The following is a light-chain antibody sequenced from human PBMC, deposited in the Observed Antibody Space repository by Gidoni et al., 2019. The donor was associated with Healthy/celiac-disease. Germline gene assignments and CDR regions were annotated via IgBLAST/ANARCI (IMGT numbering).Light chain of an antibody. V-gene: IGLV3-1*01. CDR3: QAWASSPVV. CDR1: KLGDKY. CDR2: QDS. J-gene: IGLJ2*01. Sequence: SYELTQPPSVAVSPGQTASITCSGDKLGDKYACWYQQKPGQSPVLVIYQDSKRPSGIPERFSGSNSGNTAPLTIRGTQAMDEADYYCQAWASSPVVFGGGTKLTVL.